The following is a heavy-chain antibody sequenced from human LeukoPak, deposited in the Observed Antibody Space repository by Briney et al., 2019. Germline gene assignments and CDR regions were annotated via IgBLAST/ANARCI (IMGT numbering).Heavy chain of an antibody. J-gene: IGHJ6*04. V-gene: IGHV6-1*01. CDR1: GDSVSSNSAA. Sequence: SQTLSLTCAISGDSVSSNSAAWNWIRQSPSRGLEWLGRTYYRSKWYNDYAVSVKSRITINPDTSKNQFSLQLNSVTPEDTAVYYCARLVTMVRGPYVYYYYGMDVWGKGTTVTVPS. D-gene: IGHD3-10*01. CDR2: TYYRSKWYN. CDR3: ARLVTMVRGPYVYYYYGMDV.